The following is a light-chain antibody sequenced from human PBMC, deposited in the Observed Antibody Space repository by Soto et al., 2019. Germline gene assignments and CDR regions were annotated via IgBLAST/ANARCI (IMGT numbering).Light chain of an antibody. V-gene: IGLV2-8*01. Sequence: QSVLTQPPSASGSPGQSVTISCTGTSSDVGTYTYVSWYQQHAGKAPQLMIYGVNKRPSGVPDRFSASKSGNTASLTVSGLQAEDEADYYCSSYAGSNNFVVFGGGTKLTVL. CDR3: SSYAGSNNFVV. J-gene: IGLJ3*02. CDR1: SSDVGTYTY. CDR2: GVN.